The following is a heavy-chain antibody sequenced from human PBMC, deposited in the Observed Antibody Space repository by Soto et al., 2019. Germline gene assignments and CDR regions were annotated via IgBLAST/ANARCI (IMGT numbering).Heavy chain of an antibody. CDR2: IIPILGIA. CDR3: ARRSGSYHYYMDV. V-gene: IGHV1-69*02. J-gene: IGHJ6*03. Sequence: ASVKVSCKASGGTFSSYTISWVRQAPGQGLEWMGRIIPILGIANYAQKFQGRVTITADKSTSTAYMELSSLRSEDTAVYYCARRSGSYHYYMDVWGKGTTVTVSS. CDR1: GGTFSSYT. D-gene: IGHD2-15*01.